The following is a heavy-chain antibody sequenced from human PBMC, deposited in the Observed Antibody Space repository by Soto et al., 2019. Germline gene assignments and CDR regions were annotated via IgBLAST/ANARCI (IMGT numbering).Heavy chain of an antibody. J-gene: IGHJ4*02. CDR1: GFTFSSYG. Sequence: GGSLRLSCAASGFTFSSYGMHWVRQAPGKGLEWVAVISYDGSNRYYADSVKGRFTISRDNSKNTLYLQMNSLRAEDTAVYYCAKGPYYDFWSGYYTERDYFDYWGQGTLVTVSS. CDR2: ISYDGSNR. V-gene: IGHV3-30*18. D-gene: IGHD3-3*01. CDR3: AKGPYYDFWSGYYTERDYFDY.